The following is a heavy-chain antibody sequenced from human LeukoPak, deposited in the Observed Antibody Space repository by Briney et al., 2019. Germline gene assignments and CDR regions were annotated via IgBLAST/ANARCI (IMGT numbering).Heavy chain of an antibody. CDR1: GYTLTELS. CDR2: FDPEDGET. V-gene: IGHV1-24*01. CDR3: ATVQTPTIFGVVTRPYYYYGMDV. D-gene: IGHD3-3*01. Sequence: PEASVKVSCKVSGYTLTELSMHWVRQAPGKGLEWMGSFDPEDGETIYAQKFQGRVTMTEDTSTDTAYMELSRLRSEDTAVYYCATVQTPTIFGVVTRPYYYYGMDVWGQGTTVTVSS. J-gene: IGHJ6*02.